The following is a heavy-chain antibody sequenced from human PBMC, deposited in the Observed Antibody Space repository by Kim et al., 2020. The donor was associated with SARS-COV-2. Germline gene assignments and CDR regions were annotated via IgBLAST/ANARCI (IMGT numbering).Heavy chain of an antibody. CDR2: INPSGGST. D-gene: IGHD2-2*01. CDR1: GYTFTSYY. V-gene: IGHV1-46*01. J-gene: IGHJ4*02. CDR3: ARGGCSSTSCYSVYYFDY. Sequence: ASVKVSCKASGYTFTSYYMHWVRQAPGQGLEWMGIINPSGGSTSYAQKFQGRVTMTRDTSTSTVYMELSSLRSEDTAVYYCARGGCSSTSCYSVYYFDYWGQGTLVTVSS.